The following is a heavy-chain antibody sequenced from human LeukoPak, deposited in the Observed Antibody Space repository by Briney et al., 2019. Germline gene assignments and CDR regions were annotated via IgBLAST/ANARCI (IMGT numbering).Heavy chain of an antibody. CDR1: GFTFSGSA. CDR2: IRTKATSYAT. J-gene: IGHJ4*02. D-gene: IGHD3-22*01. V-gene: IGHV3-73*01. Sequence: RGSLRLSCAGAGFTFSGSAMHWVRQASGKGLEWVAHIRTKATSYATAYAASVKGRFTISRDDSKNTAYLQMNSLKTEDTAVYYCTRLDLFYYDGSDYPGWGQGTLVTVSS. CDR3: TRLDLFYYDGSDYPG.